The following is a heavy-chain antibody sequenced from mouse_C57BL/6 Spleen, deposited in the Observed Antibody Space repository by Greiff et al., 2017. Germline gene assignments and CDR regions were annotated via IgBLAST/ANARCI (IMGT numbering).Heavy chain of an antibody. CDR3: ARSPLITTVVATDYFDY. D-gene: IGHD1-1*01. CDR2: IDPSDSYT. J-gene: IGHJ2*01. Sequence: VQLQQPGAELVKPGASVKLSCKASGYTFTGYWMQWVKQRPGQGLEWIGEIDPSDSYTNYNQKFKGKATLTVDTSSSTAYMQLSSLTSEDSAVYYCARSPLITTVVATDYFDYWGQGTTLTVSS. V-gene: IGHV1-50*01. CDR1: GYTFTGYW.